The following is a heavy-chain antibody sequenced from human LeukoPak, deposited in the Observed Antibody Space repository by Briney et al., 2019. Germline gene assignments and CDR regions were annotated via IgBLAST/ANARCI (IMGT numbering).Heavy chain of an antibody. CDR1: GFTFSSYA. CDR3: AKDVTYDYVWGSYRYLGPDY. Sequence: GGSLRLSCAASGFTFSSYAMSWVRQAPGKGLEWVSAISGSGGSTYYADSVKGRFTISRDNSKNTLYLQMNSLRAEDTAVHYCAKDVTYDYVWGSYRYLGPDYWGQGTLVTVSS. CDR2: ISGSGGST. V-gene: IGHV3-23*01. J-gene: IGHJ4*02. D-gene: IGHD3-16*02.